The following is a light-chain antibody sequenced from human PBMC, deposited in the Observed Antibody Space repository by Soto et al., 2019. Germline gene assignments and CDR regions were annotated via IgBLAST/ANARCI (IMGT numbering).Light chain of an antibody. Sequence: DVVLYQTLLSSPVTLGQPASISCRSSQNLAFSNGDTYLSWLHQRPGQPPRLLIYKVSNRFSGVPDRFRGSGAGTDFTLTLSRVEAEDVGVYYCMQLTHVPYTFGQGNKLEIK. CDR2: KVS. V-gene: IGKV2-24*01. CDR1: QNLAFSNGDTY. CDR3: MQLTHVPYT. J-gene: IGKJ2*01.